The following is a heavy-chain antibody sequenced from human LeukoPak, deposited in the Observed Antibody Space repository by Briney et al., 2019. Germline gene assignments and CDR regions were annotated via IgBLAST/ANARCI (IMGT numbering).Heavy chain of an antibody. CDR1: GFTFSSYS. D-gene: IGHD5-18*01. V-gene: IGHV3-21*01. CDR3: ARDGYSYGNDAFDI. CDR2: ISSSSSYI. J-gene: IGHJ3*02. Sequence: GGSLRLSCAGSGFTFSSYSMNWVRQAPGKGLEWVSSISSSSSYIYYADSVKGRFTISRDNAKNSLYLQMNSLRAEDTAVYYCARDGYSYGNDAFDIWGQGTMVTVSS.